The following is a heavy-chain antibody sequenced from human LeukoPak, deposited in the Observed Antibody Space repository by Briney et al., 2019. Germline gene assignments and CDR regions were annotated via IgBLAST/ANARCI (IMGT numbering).Heavy chain of an antibody. Sequence: SETLSLTCTVSGGSISSYYWIWIRQPPGKTLEWIGYIYYSGSTNYNPPLKSRVTISVDTSKNQFSLKLRSVTAADTAVYYCARDPAYYDYIWGSYRPEYKFDYWGQGTLVTVSS. CDR3: ARDPAYYDYIWGSYRPEYKFDY. D-gene: IGHD3-16*02. CDR2: IYYSGST. V-gene: IGHV4-59*12. J-gene: IGHJ4*02. CDR1: GGSISSYY.